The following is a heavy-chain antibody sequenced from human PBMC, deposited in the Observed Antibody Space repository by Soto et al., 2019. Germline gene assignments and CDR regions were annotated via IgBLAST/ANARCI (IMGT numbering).Heavy chain of an antibody. D-gene: IGHD3-16*01. CDR2: MNAKSGDT. CDR1: GYTFSDFD. V-gene: IGHV1-8*01. J-gene: IGHJ6*02. Sequence: ASVKVSCKASGYTFSDFDINWLRQAAGQGPEWMGWMNAKSGDTFSAQRLQGKFNMTWDTSLSTAYMEVGSLTSDDAAIYYCARGDPFNYAGFDVWGQGTTVTVSS. CDR3: ARGDPFNYAGFDV.